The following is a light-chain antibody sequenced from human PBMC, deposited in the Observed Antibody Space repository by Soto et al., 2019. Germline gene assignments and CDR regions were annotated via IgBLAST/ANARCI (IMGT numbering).Light chain of an antibody. V-gene: IGKV3-11*01. CDR2: DAS. J-gene: IGKJ4*01. CDR3: QQRSNWPSVT. Sequence: EIVLTQSPATLSLSPGNRATLSCRASQSVSSSLAWYQRLPGQAPRLLIYDASNRATGIPARFSGSGSGTPFTLSISSLEPEDFAVYYCQQRSNWPSVTFGGGTKLEIK. CDR1: QSVSSS.